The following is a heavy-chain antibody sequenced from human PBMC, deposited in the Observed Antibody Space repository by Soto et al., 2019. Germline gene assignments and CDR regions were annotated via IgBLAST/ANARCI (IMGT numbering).Heavy chain of an antibody. J-gene: IGHJ6*02. Sequence: ASVKVSCKASGYTFTSYAMHLVRQAPGQRLEWMGWINAGNGNTKYSQKFQGRVTITRDTSASTAYMELSSLRSEDTAAYYCARDRDPMVRGVIITGADYYYYYGMDVWVQGTTVTVSS. CDR2: INAGNGNT. CDR1: GYTFTSYA. V-gene: IGHV1-3*01. CDR3: ARDRDPMVRGVIITGADYYYYYGMDV. D-gene: IGHD3-10*01.